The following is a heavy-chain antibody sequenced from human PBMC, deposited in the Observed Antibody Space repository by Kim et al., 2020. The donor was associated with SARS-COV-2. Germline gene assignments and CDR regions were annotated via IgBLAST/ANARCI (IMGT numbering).Heavy chain of an antibody. V-gene: IGHV3-73*01. D-gene: IGHD6-13*01. CDR3: TSLTTAGNGNDY. CDR1: GFSFSGSA. Sequence: GGSLRLSCAASGFSFSGSAMHWVRQASGKGLEWVGRIRVKANNYATAYAASVKGRFTISRDDSKNMAYLQMNSLQTEDTAVYYCTSLTTAGNGNDYWGQGTLVTVSS. J-gene: IGHJ4*02. CDR2: IRVKANNYAT.